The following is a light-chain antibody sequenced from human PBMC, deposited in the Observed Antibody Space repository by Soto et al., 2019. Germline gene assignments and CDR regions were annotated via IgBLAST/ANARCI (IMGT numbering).Light chain of an antibody. J-gene: IGKJ1*01. V-gene: IGKV3-11*01. CDR1: QSVSKY. CDR2: DAS. Sequence: EIVLTQSPATLSLSPGERATLSCRASQSVSKYLAWYQQKPGQAPRLLIYDASNRATGIPARFSGRGSGTDFTLTISSLEPADFAVYYCQQRSNWPRTFGQGTKVDIK. CDR3: QQRSNWPRT.